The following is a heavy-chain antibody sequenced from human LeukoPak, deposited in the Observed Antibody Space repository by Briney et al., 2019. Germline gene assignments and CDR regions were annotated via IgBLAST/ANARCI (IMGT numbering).Heavy chain of an antibody. CDR3: ARDAEERITMVRGVIGFDY. J-gene: IGHJ4*02. CDR2: INPSGGST. V-gene: IGHV1-46*01. Sequence: ASVKVSCKASGYTFTSYYMHWVRQAPGQGLEWMGIINPSGGSTSYAQKFQGRVTMTRDTSTSTVYMELSSLRSEDTAVYYCARDAEERITMVRGVIGFDYWGQGTLVTVSS. CDR1: GYTFTSYY. D-gene: IGHD3-10*01.